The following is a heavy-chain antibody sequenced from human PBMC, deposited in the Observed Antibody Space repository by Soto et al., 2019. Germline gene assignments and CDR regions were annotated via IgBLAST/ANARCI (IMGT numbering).Heavy chain of an antibody. CDR2: IYYSGRI. CDR1: GDSISSYY. J-gene: IGHJ5*02. V-gene: IGHV4-59*08. Sequence: SETLSLTCTVSGDSISSYYWSWLRQPPEKGLEWFGYIYYSGRINYNPSLESRVTISADTFKNQFSLKLSSVTAADTAVYYCARHNWNDVGWLGPWGQGTLVTVSS. CDR3: ARHNWNDVGWLGP. D-gene: IGHD1-20*01.